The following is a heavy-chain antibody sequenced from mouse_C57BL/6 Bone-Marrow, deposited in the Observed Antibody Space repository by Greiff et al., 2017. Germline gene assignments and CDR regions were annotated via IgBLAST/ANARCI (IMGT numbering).Heavy chain of an antibody. J-gene: IGHJ1*03. V-gene: IGHV7-1*01. D-gene: IGHD2-4*01. Sequence: EVHLVESGGGLVQSGRSLRLSCATSGFTFSDFYMEWFRQAPGTGLAWIAARRNKANDYTTEYSASVKGRFIVSRDTSQSILYLQMNALRAEDTAIYYCARDAYDYDRDWYFDVWGTGTTVTVSS. CDR3: ARDAYDYDRDWYFDV. CDR2: RRNKANDYTT. CDR1: GFTFSDFY.